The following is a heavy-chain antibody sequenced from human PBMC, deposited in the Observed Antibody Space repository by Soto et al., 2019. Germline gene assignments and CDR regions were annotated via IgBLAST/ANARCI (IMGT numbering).Heavy chain of an antibody. D-gene: IGHD5-12*01. J-gene: IGHJ6*02. CDR1: GYIFTSYW. CDR2: IYPGDSDT. Sequence: GESLKISCKGSGYIFTSYWIDWVRQIPGKGLEWMGIIYPGDSDTKYSPSFQGRVTISADRSISTAYLHLSSLKASDTAIYYCARQEYSGYDPQAALDVWGQGTTVTVSS. CDR3: ARQEYSGYDPQAALDV. V-gene: IGHV5-51*01.